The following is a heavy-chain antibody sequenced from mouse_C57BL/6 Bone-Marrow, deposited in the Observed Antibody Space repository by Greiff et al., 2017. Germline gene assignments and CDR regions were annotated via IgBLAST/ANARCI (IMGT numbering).Heavy chain of an antibody. V-gene: IGHV3-6*01. CDR3: ARPYYSNSAWFAY. CDR1: GYSITSGYY. CDR2: ISYDGSN. Sequence: QLVESGPGLVKPSQSLSLTCSVTGYSITSGYYWNWIRQFPGNKLEWMGYISYDGSNNYNPSLKNRISITRDTSKNQFFLKLNSVTTEDTATYYCARPYYSNSAWFAYWGQGTLVTVSA. J-gene: IGHJ3*01. D-gene: IGHD2-5*01.